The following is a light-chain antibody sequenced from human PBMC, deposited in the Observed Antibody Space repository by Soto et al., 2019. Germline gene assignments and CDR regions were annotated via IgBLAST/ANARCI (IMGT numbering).Light chain of an antibody. CDR3: QQYNSYLT. CDR1: QSISNH. V-gene: IGKV1-39*01. CDR2: AAS. Sequence: DIQMTQSPSSLSASVEDRVIITCRASQSISNHLNWYQQKPGKAPKLLIFAASSLQSGVPSRFSGSRSGPDFTLTISSLQPEDFATYYCQQYNSYLTFGGGTKVDIK. J-gene: IGKJ4*01.